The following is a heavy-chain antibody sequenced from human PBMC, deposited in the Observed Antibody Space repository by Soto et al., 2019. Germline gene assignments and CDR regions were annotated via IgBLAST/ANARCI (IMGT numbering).Heavy chain of an antibody. D-gene: IGHD3-3*01. J-gene: IGHJ4*02. Sequence: QVQLVESGRGVVQPGRSLRLSCAASGVTFSTYGMHWVRQAPGKGLEWVAVIWFDGSEKYYADSVKGRFTISRDNSKNTLYLQMSDLRAEDTAVYYCARSPVEFLESLPSYYFDYWGRGTLVTVSS. CDR3: ARSPVEFLESLPSYYFDY. V-gene: IGHV3-33*01. CDR1: GVTFSTYG. CDR2: IWFDGSEK.